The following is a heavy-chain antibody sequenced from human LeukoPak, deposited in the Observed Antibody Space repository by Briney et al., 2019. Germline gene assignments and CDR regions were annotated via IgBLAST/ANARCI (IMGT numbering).Heavy chain of an antibody. CDR2: ISSSGSTI. Sequence: GGSLRLSCAASGFTFSSYEMNWVRQAPGKGLEWVSYISSSGSTIYYADSVKGRFTISRDSAKNSLYLQMNSLRAEDTAVYYCARAGAKYGSGAFDIWGQGTMVTVSS. CDR1: GFTFSSYE. J-gene: IGHJ3*02. V-gene: IGHV3-48*03. CDR3: ARAGAKYGSGAFDI. D-gene: IGHD4/OR15-4a*01.